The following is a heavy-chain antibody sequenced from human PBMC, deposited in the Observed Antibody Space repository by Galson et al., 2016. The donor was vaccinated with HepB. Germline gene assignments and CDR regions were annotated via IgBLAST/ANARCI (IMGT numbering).Heavy chain of an antibody. CDR2: ISYDGSNQ. D-gene: IGHD6-6*01. CDR3: AREKAALDY. V-gene: IGHV3-30*04. J-gene: IGHJ4*02. Sequence: SLRLSCAASGFIFTTHAMHWVRQAPGKGLEWVAIISYDGSNQYYADSVKGRSTISRDNSKDTLYLQMNSLRTEDTAVYFCAREKAALDYWGQGTLVTVSS. CDR1: GFIFTTHA.